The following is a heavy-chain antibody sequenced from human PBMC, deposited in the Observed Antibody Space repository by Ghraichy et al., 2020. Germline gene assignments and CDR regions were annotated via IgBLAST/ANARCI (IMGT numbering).Heavy chain of an antibody. CDR2: IYYSGST. V-gene: IGHV4-59*01. CDR3: ATFRWGSGSVDY. D-gene: IGHD7-27*01. J-gene: IGHJ4*02. Sequence: SETLSLTCTVSGGSISSYYWSWIRQPPGKGLEWIGYIYYSGSTNYNPSLKSRVTISVDTSKNQFSLKLSSVTAADTAVYYCATFRWGSGSVDYWGQGTLVTVSS. CDR1: GGSISSYY.